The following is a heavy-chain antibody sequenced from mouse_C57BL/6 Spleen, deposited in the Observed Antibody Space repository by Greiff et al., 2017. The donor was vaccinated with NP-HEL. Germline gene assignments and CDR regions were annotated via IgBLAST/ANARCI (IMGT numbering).Heavy chain of an antibody. D-gene: IGHD2-5*01. CDR2: ISDGGSYT. CDR1: VFTFSSYA. CDR3: ARVEAYYSTPFAY. V-gene: IGHV5-4*01. J-gene: IGHJ3*01. Sequence: DVQLVESGGGLVNPGGSLKLSCAASVFTFSSYAMSWVRQTPEKRLEWVATISDGGSYTYYPDNVKGRFTISRDNAKNNLYLQMSHLKSEDTAMYYCARVEAYYSTPFAYWGQGTLVTVSA.